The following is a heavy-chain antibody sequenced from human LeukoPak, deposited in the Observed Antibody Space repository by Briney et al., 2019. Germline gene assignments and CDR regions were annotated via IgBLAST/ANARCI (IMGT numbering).Heavy chain of an antibody. CDR3: ARTDGTGHFDY. V-gene: IGHV4-34*01. CDR2: INNSGST. Sequence: SETLSLTCAVYGGSFSGYYWSWIRQPPGKGLEWIGEINNSGSTNYNPSLKSRVTISVDTSKNQFSLKLSSVTAADTAVYYCARTDGTGHFDYWGQGTLVTVSS. J-gene: IGHJ4*02. CDR1: GGSFSGYY. D-gene: IGHD1-1*01.